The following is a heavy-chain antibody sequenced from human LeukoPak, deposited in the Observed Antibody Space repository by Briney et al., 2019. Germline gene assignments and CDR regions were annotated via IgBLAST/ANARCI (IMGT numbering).Heavy chain of an antibody. D-gene: IGHD6-19*01. CDR2: INAGNGNT. CDR3: ARDPGRIAVAGNGLDY. J-gene: IGHJ4*02. CDR1: GYTFTSYA. Sequence: ASVKVSCKASGYTFTSYAMHWVRQAPGQRLEWMGWINAGNGNTKYSQKFQGRVTITRDTSASTAYMELSSLRSEDTAVYYCARDPGRIAVAGNGLDYWGQGTLVTVSS. V-gene: IGHV1-3*01.